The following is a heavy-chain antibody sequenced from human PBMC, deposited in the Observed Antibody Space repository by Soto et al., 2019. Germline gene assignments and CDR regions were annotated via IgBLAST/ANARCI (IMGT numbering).Heavy chain of an antibody. CDR3: ARGDSREVDAFDI. CDR1: GYTFTNYA. J-gene: IGHJ3*02. Sequence: QVQLVQSGAEVKKPGASVKVSCKASGYTFTNYAMHWVRQAPGQRLEWMGWINAGNGNTKYSQKFQARVTITRDTSASTAYMELSSLRSEDTAVYYCARGDSREVDAFDIWGQGTMVTVSS. CDR2: INAGNGNT. D-gene: IGHD6-19*01. V-gene: IGHV1-3*01.